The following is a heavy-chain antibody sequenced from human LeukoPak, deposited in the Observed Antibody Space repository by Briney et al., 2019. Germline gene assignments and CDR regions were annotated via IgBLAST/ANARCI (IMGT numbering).Heavy chain of an antibody. V-gene: IGHV1-18*01. J-gene: IGHJ4*02. Sequence: ASVKVSCKASGYTFTSYGISWVRQAPGQGLEWMGWISAYNGNTNYAQKLQGRVTMTTDTSTSTAYMELRSLRSDDTAAYYCARDPPYREIAVARSDYWGQGTLVTVSS. CDR3: ARDPPYREIAVARSDY. D-gene: IGHD6-19*01. CDR1: GYTFTSYG. CDR2: ISAYNGNT.